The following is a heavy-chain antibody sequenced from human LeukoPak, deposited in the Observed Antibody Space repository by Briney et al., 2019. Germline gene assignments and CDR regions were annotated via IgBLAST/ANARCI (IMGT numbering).Heavy chain of an antibody. D-gene: IGHD1-1*01. Sequence: SVKVSCQASGFAFTRSAMQWMRQARGQRLEWIGWIVVGSGNTNYAQKFQERVTITRDMSTSTAYMELSNLRSEDTAVYYCAADTWGYNKQGYWGQGTLVTVSS. CDR3: AADTWGYNKQGY. J-gene: IGHJ4*02. V-gene: IGHV1-58*02. CDR1: GFAFTRSA. CDR2: IVVGSGNT.